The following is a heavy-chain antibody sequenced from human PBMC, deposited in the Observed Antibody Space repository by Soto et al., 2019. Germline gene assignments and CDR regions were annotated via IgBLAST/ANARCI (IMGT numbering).Heavy chain of an antibody. V-gene: IGHV4-59*01. CDR3: ARGSGYSGSSYWDY. CDR1: GASISSSY. Sequence: SETLSLTCFVSGASISSSYWIWIRQPPGKGLEWIGYIYDSGNTNYNPSLKSRVTISVDTSKNQFSLKLSSVTAADSAVYYCARGSGYSGSSYWDYWGQGTLVTVSS. CDR2: IYDSGNT. J-gene: IGHJ4*02. D-gene: IGHD5-12*01.